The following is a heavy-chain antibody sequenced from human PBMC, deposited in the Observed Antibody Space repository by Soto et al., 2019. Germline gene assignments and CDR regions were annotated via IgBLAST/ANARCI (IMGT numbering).Heavy chain of an antibody. J-gene: IGHJ6*02. CDR3: ARRITMVRGVLSGGMDV. Sequence: SVKVSCKASGGTFSSYAISWVRQAPGQGLEWMGGIIPIFGTANYAQKFQGRVTITADESTSTAYMELSSLRSEDTAVYYCARRITMVRGVLSGGMDVWGQGTTVTVSS. CDR2: IIPIFGTA. D-gene: IGHD3-10*01. V-gene: IGHV1-69*13. CDR1: GGTFSSYA.